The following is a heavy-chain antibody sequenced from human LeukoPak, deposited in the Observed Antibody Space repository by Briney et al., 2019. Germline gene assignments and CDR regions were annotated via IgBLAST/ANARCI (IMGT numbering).Heavy chain of an antibody. CDR3: ARVCSSTSCYTEAYYGMDV. D-gene: IGHD2-2*02. Sequence: PSETLSLTCAVYGGSFSGYYWSWIRQPPGKGLEWIGEINHSGSTNYNPSLKSQVTISVDTSKNQFSLKLSSVTAADTAVYYCARVCSSTSCYTEAYYGMDVWGQGTTVTVSS. J-gene: IGHJ6*02. V-gene: IGHV4-34*01. CDR2: INHSGST. CDR1: GGSFSGYY.